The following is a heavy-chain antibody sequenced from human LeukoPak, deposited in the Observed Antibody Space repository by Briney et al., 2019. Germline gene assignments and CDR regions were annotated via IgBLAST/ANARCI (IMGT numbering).Heavy chain of an antibody. D-gene: IGHD3-9*01. CDR1: GFTFSSYA. V-gene: IGHV3-30*04. J-gene: IGHJ4*02. CDR2: ISYDGSNK. CDR3: ARFRMPPVLRYFDWLLMEGYIDY. Sequence: SLRLSCAASGFTFSSYAMHWVRQAPGKGLEWVAVISYDGSNKYYADSVKGRFTISRDNSKNTLYLQMNSLRAEDTAVYYCARFRMPPVLRYFDWLLMEGYIDYWGQGTLVTVSS.